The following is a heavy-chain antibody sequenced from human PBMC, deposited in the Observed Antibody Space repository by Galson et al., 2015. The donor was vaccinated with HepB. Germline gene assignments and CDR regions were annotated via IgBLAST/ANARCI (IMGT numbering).Heavy chain of an antibody. D-gene: IGHD4-17*01. CDR1: GFTFSSYV. CDR2: LSGRDDNT. CDR3: AIGSTVFWYFEL. J-gene: IGHJ2*01. V-gene: IGHV3-23*01. Sequence: SLRLSCAASGFTFSSYVMNWVRQAPGKGLEWVSALSGRDDNTNYADSVKGRFTISRDNSKNTLYLQMSSLRAEDTAVYFCAIGSTVFWYFELWGRGTLVTVSS.